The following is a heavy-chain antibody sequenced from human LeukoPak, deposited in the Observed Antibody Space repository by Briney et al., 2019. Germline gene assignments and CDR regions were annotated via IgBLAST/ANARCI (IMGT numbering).Heavy chain of an antibody. Sequence: SETLSLTCTVSGGSISSYYWSWIRQPPGKGLEWIGYIYYSGSTNYNPSLKSRVTISVDTSKNQFSLKLSSVTAADTAVYYRARDLITNGMDVWGQGTTVTVSS. CDR2: IYYSGST. CDR1: GGSISSYY. J-gene: IGHJ6*02. CDR3: ARDLITNGMDV. V-gene: IGHV4-59*01. D-gene: IGHD3-3*01.